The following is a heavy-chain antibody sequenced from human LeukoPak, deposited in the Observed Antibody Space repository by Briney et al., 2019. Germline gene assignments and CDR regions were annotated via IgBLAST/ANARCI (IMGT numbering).Heavy chain of an antibody. J-gene: IGHJ6*04. CDR1: GYTFTGDW. CDR3: ARLYSSSRYYWMDV. V-gene: IGHV5-51*01. D-gene: IGHD6-13*01. CDR2: IYPGDSDT. Sequence: GESLKISCKASGYTFTGDWIGWVRQMPGKGLEWMGIIYPGDSDTRYSPSFQGQVTISADKSISTAYLQWSSLKASDTAMYYCARLYSSSRYYWMDVWGKGTTVTVSS.